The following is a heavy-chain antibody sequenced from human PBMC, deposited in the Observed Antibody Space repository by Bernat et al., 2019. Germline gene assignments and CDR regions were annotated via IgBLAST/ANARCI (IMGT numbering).Heavy chain of an antibody. V-gene: IGHV3-21*01. D-gene: IGHD6-6*01. CDR1: GFNLSSYS. J-gene: IGHJ4*02. CDR3: VRVLREPFSSSVRYYFDY. Sequence: EVQLVESGGGLVKPGGSLRLSCAASGFNLSSYSMNWVRQAPGKGLEWVSSISSRSSYIYYTDSVKGRFTISRDNAKNSLYLQMNSLRAEDTAVYYCVRVLREPFSSSVRYYFDYWGQGSLVTVSS. CDR2: ISSRSSYI.